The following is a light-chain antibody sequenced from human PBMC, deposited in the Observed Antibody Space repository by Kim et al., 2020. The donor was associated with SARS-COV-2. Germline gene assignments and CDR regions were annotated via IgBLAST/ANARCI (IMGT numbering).Light chain of an antibody. CDR1: SSDVGSYNL. Sequence: SITISCTGTSSDVGSYNLVSWYQQHPGKAPKLMSYEVSKRPSGVSNRFSGSKSGNTASLTISGLQAEDEADYYCCSYAGSSTFPWVFGGGTQLTVL. V-gene: IGLV2-23*02. J-gene: IGLJ3*02. CDR2: EVS. CDR3: CSYAGSSTFPWV.